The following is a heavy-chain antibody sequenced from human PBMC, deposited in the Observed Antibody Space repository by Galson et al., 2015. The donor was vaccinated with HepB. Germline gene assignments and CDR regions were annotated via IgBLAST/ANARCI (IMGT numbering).Heavy chain of an antibody. J-gene: IGHJ4*02. D-gene: IGHD6-13*01. Sequence: ETLSLTCTVSGDSISGYHWSWIRQPPGKGLEWIGYVYYTGNTNYNPSLKSRVTISLDTSNSQFSLSLTSVTAADTAVYYCARGGYSFEYWGRGTLVTVSS. CDR1: GDSISGYH. CDR2: VYYTGNT. V-gene: IGHV4-59*01. CDR3: ARGGYSFEY.